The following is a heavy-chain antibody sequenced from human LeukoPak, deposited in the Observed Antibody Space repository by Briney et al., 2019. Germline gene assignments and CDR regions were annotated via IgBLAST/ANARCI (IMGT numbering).Heavy chain of an antibody. CDR2: ISYTGST. V-gene: IGHV4-39*01. J-gene: IGHJ4*02. CDR3: ARRITGTTSDSFDS. CDR1: GGSISSSRYW. D-gene: IGHD1-20*01. Sequence: SETLSLTCTVSGGSISSSRYWWGWIRQPPGKGLEWIGSISYTGSTYYNPSLKSRVIISVDTSKNQFSLKLSSVTAADTAVYYCARRITGTTSDSFDSWGKGTLVTVSS.